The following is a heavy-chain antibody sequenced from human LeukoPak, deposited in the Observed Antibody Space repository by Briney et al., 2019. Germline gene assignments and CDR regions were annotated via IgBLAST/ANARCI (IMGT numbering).Heavy chain of an antibody. CDR3: ARDNYYDSSGYYFENAFDI. J-gene: IGHJ3*02. V-gene: IGHV3-21*01. D-gene: IGHD3-22*01. CDR1: GFTLSSYS. CDR2: ISSSSSYI. Sequence: GGSLRLSCAASGFTLSSYSMNWVRQAPGKGLEWVSTISSSSSYIYYADSVKGRFTVSRDNAKNSLYLQMNSLRAEDTAVYYCARDNYYDSSGYYFENAFDIWGQGTMVTVSS.